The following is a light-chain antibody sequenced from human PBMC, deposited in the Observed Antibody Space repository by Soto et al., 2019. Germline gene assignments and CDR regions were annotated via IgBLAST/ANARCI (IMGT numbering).Light chain of an antibody. CDR1: SSDVGAYNY. J-gene: IGLJ1*01. V-gene: IGLV2-8*01. CDR2: AVD. Sequence: QSVLTQPPSASGSPGQSVTISCTGTSSDVGAYNYVSWYQQHPGKAPKLMIYAVDKRPSGVPDRFSGSKSGNTASLTVTGLQAEDEADYYCISYAGDNCHYVFGTGTKVTVL. CDR3: ISYAGDNCHYV.